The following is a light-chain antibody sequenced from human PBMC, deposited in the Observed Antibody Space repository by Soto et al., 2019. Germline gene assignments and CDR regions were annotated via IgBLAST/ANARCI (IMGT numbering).Light chain of an antibody. CDR2: AAS. Sequence: DIQMTQSPSSLSASVGDRVTITCRASQGISIYLAWYQQKPGKAPKLLIYAASTLHSGFPSRFSGSGSGTDFTLTISSLQPEDVATYYCQKYNSPPWTFGQGTKVEIK. CDR1: QGISIY. CDR3: QKYNSPPWT. V-gene: IGKV1-27*01. J-gene: IGKJ1*01.